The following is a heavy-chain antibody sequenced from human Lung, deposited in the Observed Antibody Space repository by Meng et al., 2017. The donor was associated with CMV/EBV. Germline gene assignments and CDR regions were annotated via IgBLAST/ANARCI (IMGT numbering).Heavy chain of an antibody. V-gene: IGHV3-23*05. Sequence: SXPVSKFIFSKYAMNWVRQAPGKGLEWVSLISTSSTSAYYADSVKGRFTISRDDSKSTLYLQMNSLRVEDTAVYYCIKDFDSTGWYDEDFWGQGTLVXVSS. CDR1: KFIFSKYA. CDR3: IKDFDSTGWYDEDF. J-gene: IGHJ4*02. D-gene: IGHD6-19*01. CDR2: ISTSSTSA.